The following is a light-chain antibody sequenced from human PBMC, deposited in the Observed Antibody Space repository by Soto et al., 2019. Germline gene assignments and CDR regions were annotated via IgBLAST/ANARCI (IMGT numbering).Light chain of an antibody. CDR3: SSYTTSSTRV. V-gene: IGLV2-14*01. CDR1: SGDIGGYNY. CDR2: EVS. J-gene: IGLJ1*01. Sequence: QSALTQPASVSGSPGQSITISCTGTSGDIGGYNYVSWYQQHPGKVPKLIIYEVSNRPSGVSNRFSGSKSGNTASLTISGLQAEDEADYYCSSYTTSSTRVFGTGTKVTVL.